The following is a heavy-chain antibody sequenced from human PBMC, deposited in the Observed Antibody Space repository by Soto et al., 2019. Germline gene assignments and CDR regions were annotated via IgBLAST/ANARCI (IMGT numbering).Heavy chain of an antibody. J-gene: IGHJ6*02. Sequence: GASVKVSCKASGYTFTSYDINWVRQATGQGLEWMGWMNPNSGNTAYAQKFQGRVTMTRNTSISTAYMELSSLRSEDTAVYYCAKEYRSSPFGYYYGMDVWGQGTTVTVSS. V-gene: IGHV1-8*01. CDR1: GYTFTSYD. CDR2: MNPNSGNT. CDR3: AKEYRSSPFGYYYGMDV. D-gene: IGHD6-6*01.